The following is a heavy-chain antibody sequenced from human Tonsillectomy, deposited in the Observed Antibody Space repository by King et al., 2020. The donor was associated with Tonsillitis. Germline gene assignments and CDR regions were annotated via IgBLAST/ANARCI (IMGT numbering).Heavy chain of an antibody. CDR2: IIPILGTA. D-gene: IGHD6-19*01. Sequence: QLVQSGAEVKKPGSSVKVSCKASGGTFSSHAVSWVRQAPGQGLEWMGGIIPILGTAIYAQKFQGRVTITADEFTTTAYMELSSLRSEDTAVYYCARAGYSSGLNWFDPWGQGTLVTVSS. J-gene: IGHJ5*02. CDR3: ARAGYSSGLNWFDP. V-gene: IGHV1-69*11. CDR1: GGTFSSHA.